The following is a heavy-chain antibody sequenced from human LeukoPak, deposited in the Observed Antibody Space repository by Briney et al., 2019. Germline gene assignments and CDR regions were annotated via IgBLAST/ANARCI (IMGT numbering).Heavy chain of an antibody. CDR3: GTGSMR. CDR2: IKNKVDGETT. J-gene: IGHJ4*02. CDR1: GFTFSDAW. V-gene: IGHV3-15*01. Sequence: PGGSLRLSCAGSGFTFSDAWMNWVRQAPGKGLEWVGRIKNKVDGETTDYAAPVKGRFTISRDDSKNTLCLQMNSLKSEDTAVYFCGTGSMRWGQGTLVTVSS. D-gene: IGHD6-6*01.